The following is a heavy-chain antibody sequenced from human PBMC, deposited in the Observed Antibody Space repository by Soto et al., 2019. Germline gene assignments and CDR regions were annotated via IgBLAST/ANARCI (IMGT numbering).Heavy chain of an antibody. D-gene: IGHD1-1*01. Sequence: QVQLQESGPGLVKPSQTLSLTCTVSGGSISSGGYYWRWIRQHPGKGLEWIGYIYYSGSTYYNPSLKSRVTISVDTSKNQFSLKLSSVTAADTAVYYCAREGKGRGGTTPTWGQGTLVTVSS. V-gene: IGHV4-31*03. CDR1: GGSISSGGYY. CDR3: AREGKGRGGTTPT. J-gene: IGHJ5*02. CDR2: IYYSGST.